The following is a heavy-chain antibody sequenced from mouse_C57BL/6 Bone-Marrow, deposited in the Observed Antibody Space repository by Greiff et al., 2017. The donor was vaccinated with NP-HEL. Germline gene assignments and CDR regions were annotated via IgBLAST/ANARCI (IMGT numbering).Heavy chain of an antibody. CDR3: TTSTVVAEY. CDR1: GFNIKDDY. J-gene: IGHJ2*01. Sequence: VQLQQSGAELVRPGASVKLSCTASGFNIKDDYMHWVKQRPEQGLEWIGWIDPENGDTEYASKFQGKATITADTSSNSAYLQLSSLTSEDTAVYYCTTSTVVAEYWGKGTTLTVSS. V-gene: IGHV14-4*01. CDR2: IDPENGDT. D-gene: IGHD1-1*01.